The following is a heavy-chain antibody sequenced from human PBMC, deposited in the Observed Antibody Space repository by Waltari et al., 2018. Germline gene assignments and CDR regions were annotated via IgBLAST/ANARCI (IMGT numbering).Heavy chain of an antibody. V-gene: IGHV3-23*01. D-gene: IGHD3-10*01. Sequence: VQLLESGGDLIQPGGSLRLSCAASGFTFSHFAMTWVRQAPGKGLGCVSSISGSGGTSDYTDSVTGRVTISRDNSENTLYLHMNSLRAEDSAIYYCAKDRGSGRIYFDSWGRGTLVAVSS. CDR2: ISGSGGTS. CDR3: AKDRGSGRIYFDS. J-gene: IGHJ4*02. CDR1: GFTFSHFA.